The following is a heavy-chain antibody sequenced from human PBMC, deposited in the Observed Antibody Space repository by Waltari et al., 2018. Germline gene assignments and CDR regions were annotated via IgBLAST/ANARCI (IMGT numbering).Heavy chain of an antibody. J-gene: IGHJ4*02. CDR2: IFFGGGDS. D-gene: IGHD3-10*01. Sequence: QVQLVESGVGVVPPGMSLRLSCAASGFSLGTYGMHWVRQAPGKGLEWVALIFFGGGDSLYADSVRGRFTISRDNSKNTLYLDINSLRLDDTAIYYCAKDAFGNTYLDHWGQGTLVTVSS. V-gene: IGHV3-30*19. CDR3: AKDAFGNTYLDH. CDR1: GFSLGTYG.